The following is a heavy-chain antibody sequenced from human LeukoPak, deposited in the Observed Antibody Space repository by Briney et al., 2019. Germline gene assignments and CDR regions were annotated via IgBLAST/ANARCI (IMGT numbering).Heavy chain of an antibody. J-gene: IGHJ4*02. CDR2: INPNSGGT. CDR3: ASGGAAYCSSASCYHMEYFDH. Sequence: GASVKVSCKASGYTFSGYYIHWVRQAPGQGLEWLGWINPNSGGTNYAQKFQGRVTMTRDTSISTAYMELSRLRSDDTAVYYCASGGAAYCSSASCYHMEYFDHWGQGTLVTVSS. D-gene: IGHD2-2*01. V-gene: IGHV1-2*02. CDR1: GYTFSGYY.